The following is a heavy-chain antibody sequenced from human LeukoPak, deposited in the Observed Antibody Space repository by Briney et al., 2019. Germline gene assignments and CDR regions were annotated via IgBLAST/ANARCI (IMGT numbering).Heavy chain of an antibody. CDR3: AELGITMIGGV. CDR1: GFTVSGNY. D-gene: IGHD3-10*02. V-gene: IGHV3-48*03. CDR2: ISSSGSTI. J-gene: IGHJ6*04. Sequence: GGSLRLSCAASGFTVSGNYMTWVRQAPGKGLEWVSYISSSGSTIYYADSVKGRFTISRDNAKNSLYLQMNSLRAEDTAVYYCAELGITMIGGVWGKGTTVTISS.